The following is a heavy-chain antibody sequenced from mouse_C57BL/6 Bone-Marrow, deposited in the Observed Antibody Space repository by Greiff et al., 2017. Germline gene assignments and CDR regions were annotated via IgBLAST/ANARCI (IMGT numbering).Heavy chain of an antibody. D-gene: IGHD1-1*01. J-gene: IGHJ4*01. CDR1: GYTFTSYW. CDR3: ARAHDYCSSPYAMDY. CDR2: IDPSDSET. Sequence: QVQLQQPGAELVRPGSSVKLSCKASGYTFTSYWMHWVKQRPIQGLEWIGNIDPSDSETHYTQKFKDQGTLTVDKSTSTAYMQISSLTSEDYAVYYCARAHDYCSSPYAMDYWGQGTSVTVSS. V-gene: IGHV1-52*01.